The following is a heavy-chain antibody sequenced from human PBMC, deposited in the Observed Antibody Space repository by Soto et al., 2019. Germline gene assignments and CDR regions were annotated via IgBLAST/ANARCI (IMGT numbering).Heavy chain of an antibody. Sequence: ASVKVSCKASGYTFTGYYMHWVRQAPGQGLEWMGWINPNSGGTNYAQKFQGRVTMTRDTSIGTAYMELSRLRSDDTAVYYCARGHITIFGVVILYYYYGMDVWGQGTTVTVSS. D-gene: IGHD3-3*01. V-gene: IGHV1-2*02. CDR2: INPNSGGT. CDR3: ARGHITIFGVVILYYYYGMDV. J-gene: IGHJ6*02. CDR1: GYTFTGYY.